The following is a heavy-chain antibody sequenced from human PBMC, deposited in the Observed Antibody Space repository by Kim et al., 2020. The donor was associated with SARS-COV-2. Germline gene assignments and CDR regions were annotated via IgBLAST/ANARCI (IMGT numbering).Heavy chain of an antibody. CDR3: ARGVTVATLHYFDY. V-gene: IGHV4-59*01. J-gene: IGHJ4*02. Sequence: SETLSLTCTVSGGPSSSYYWTWIRQPPGKGLEWIGYTYDTGSTNYNASLKSRVTISLDRSKSQFSLNLNSVTAADTAVYYCARGVTVATLHYFDYWGQG. CDR2: TYDTGST. CDR1: GGPSSSYY. D-gene: IGHD2-21*02.